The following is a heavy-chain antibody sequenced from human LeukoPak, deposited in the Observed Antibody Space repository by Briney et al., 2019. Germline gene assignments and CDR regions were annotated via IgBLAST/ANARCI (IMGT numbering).Heavy chain of an antibody. CDR3: ARQLGDVVVVPAAIPYYYYYYMDV. J-gene: IGHJ6*03. CDR1: GGSISSGGYY. CDR2: IYHSGST. V-gene: IGHV4-30-2*01. Sequence: SETLSLTCTVSGGSISSGGYYWSWIRQPPGKGLEWIGYIYHSGSTYYNPSLKSRVTISVDRSKNQFSLKLSSVTAADTAEYYCARQLGDVVVVPAAIPYYYYYYMDVWGKGTTVTVSS. D-gene: IGHD2-2*01.